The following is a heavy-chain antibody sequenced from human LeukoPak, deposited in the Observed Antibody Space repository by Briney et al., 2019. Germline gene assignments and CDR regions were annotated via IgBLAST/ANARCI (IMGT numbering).Heavy chain of an antibody. Sequence: SETLSLTCAVYGGSFSGYYWSWIRQPPGKGLEWIGEINHSGSTNYNPSLKSRVTISVDTSKSQFSLKLSSVTAADTAVYYCARGRATRRYYYDSSGYYSNWFDPWGQGTLVTVSS. CDR2: INHSGST. CDR1: GGSFSGYY. CDR3: ARGRATRRYYYDSSGYYSNWFDP. J-gene: IGHJ5*02. D-gene: IGHD3-22*01. V-gene: IGHV4-34*01.